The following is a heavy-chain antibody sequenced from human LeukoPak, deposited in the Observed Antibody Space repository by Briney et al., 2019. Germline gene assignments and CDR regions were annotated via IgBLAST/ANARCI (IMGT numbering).Heavy chain of an antibody. D-gene: IGHD3-22*01. CDR3: ARGATYYYDSSGYSELPTLDY. CDR1: GGSFSSYA. V-gene: IGHV1-69*05. CDR2: ISAYNGNT. J-gene: IGHJ4*02. Sequence: SVKVSCKASGGSFSSYAISWVRQAPGQGLEWMGWISAYNGNTNYAQNFQGRVTITTDESTSTAYMELSSLRSEDTAVYYCARGATYYYDSSGYSELPTLDYWGQGTLVTVSS.